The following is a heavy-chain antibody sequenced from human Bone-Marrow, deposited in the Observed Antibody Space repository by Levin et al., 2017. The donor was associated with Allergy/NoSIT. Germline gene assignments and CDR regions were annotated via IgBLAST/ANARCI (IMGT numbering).Heavy chain of an antibody. CDR2: IKQDGSEK. Sequence: GESLKISCAASGFTFSSYWMSWVRQAPGKGLEWVANIKQDGSEKYYVDSVKGRFTISRDNAKNSLYLQMNSLRAEDTAVYYCARDFSWDSSGYLGPFDYWGQGTLVTVSS. CDR3: ARDFSWDSSGYLGPFDY. J-gene: IGHJ4*02. CDR1: GFTFSSYW. V-gene: IGHV3-7*01. D-gene: IGHD3-22*01.